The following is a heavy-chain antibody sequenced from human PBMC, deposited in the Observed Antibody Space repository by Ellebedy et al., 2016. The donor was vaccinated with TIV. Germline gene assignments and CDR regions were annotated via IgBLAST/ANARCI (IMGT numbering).Heavy chain of an antibody. J-gene: IGHJ3*01. CDR2: FDPEAGET. D-gene: IGHD2-21*01. V-gene: IGHV1-24*01. CDR3: ATDSSKSRLVMVASAQAFDV. Sequence: AASVKVSCKVSGYSLTELSMHWVRQAPGKGLEWMGGFDPEAGETTYAQKFQGRIILTEDTSSDTAYMELSNLRSEDTAVYFCATDSSKSRLVMVASAQAFDVWGQGTLVTVSS. CDR1: GYSLTELS.